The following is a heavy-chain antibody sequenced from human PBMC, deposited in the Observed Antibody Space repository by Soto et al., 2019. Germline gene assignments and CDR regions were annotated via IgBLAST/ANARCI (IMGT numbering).Heavy chain of an antibody. D-gene: IGHD4-17*01. Sequence: QVQLVESGGGVVQPGRSLRVSCAASGFTFSSYGMNWVRQAPGKGLEWVAIISHGGSDKYYAASVKSRISISRDNSKNTLYPEMNSPHGEDTAVYYWSKNPESYACGLEGYCDYWGQGNLGTLAS. CDR1: GFTFSSYG. J-gene: IGHJ4*02. V-gene: IGHV3-30*18. CDR2: ISHGGSDK. CDR3: SKNPESYACGLEGYCDY.